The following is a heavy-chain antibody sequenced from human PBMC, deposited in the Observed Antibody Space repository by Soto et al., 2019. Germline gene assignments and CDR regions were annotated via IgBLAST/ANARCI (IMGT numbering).Heavy chain of an antibody. CDR1: GFTVSDYS. CDR2: ISSAGDLI. D-gene: IGHD2-21*01. J-gene: IGHJ4*02. CDR3: ATWAIAVGGEGF. Sequence: GSLRLSCTASGFTVSDYSVNWVRQAPGKGLEWISYISSAGDLILYADSVKGRFTIARDIAKNSLYLQMDSLRDEDSAVYYCATWAIAVGGEGFWGQGTLVTVSS. V-gene: IGHV3-48*02.